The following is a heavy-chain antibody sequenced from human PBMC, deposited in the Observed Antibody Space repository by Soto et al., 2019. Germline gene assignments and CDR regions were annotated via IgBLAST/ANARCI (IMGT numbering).Heavy chain of an antibody. Sequence: QVQLVQSGAEVKEPGASVKVSCKTSGYTFMDYGLVWVRQAPGQGLEWMGWINPNNDYAIYAQELQDRVTLTTETSTRTTYMELRSLRSDDTAVSYCARSGSGWSQDFWGLGTLVTVSS. J-gene: IGHJ4*02. CDR1: GYTFMDYG. CDR2: INPNNDYA. D-gene: IGHD6-19*01. V-gene: IGHV1-18*01. CDR3: ARSGSGWSQDF.